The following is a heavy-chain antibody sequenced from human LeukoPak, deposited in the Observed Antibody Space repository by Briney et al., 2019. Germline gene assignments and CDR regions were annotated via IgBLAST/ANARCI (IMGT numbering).Heavy chain of an antibody. D-gene: IGHD3-3*01. Sequence: PGGSLRLSCAASGFTFSSYAMSWVRQAPGKGLEWVSAISGGGGSTYYADSVKGRFTISRDNSKNTLYLQMNSLRAEDTAVYYCAKDIETFTIFGLDVWGQGTTVTVSS. V-gene: IGHV3-23*01. CDR3: AKDIETFTIFGLDV. CDR2: ISGGGGST. CDR1: GFTFSSYA. J-gene: IGHJ6*02.